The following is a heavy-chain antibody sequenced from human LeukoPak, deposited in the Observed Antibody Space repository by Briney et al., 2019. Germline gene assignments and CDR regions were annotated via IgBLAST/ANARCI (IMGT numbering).Heavy chain of an antibody. CDR2: FDPEDGET. V-gene: IGHV1-24*01. J-gene: IGHJ3*02. Sequence: ASVKVSCKVSGYTLTELSMHWVRQAPGKGLEWMGGFDPEDGETIYAQKFQGRVTMTEDTSTDTAYMELSSLRSEDTAVYYCATDHRGGSSSWSDAFDIWGQGTMVTVSS. CDR1: GYTLTELS. CDR3: ATDHRGGSSSWSDAFDI. D-gene: IGHD6-13*01.